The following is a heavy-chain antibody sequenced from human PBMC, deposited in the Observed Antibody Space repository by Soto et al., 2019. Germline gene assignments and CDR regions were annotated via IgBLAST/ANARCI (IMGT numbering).Heavy chain of an antibody. CDR1: GFSLITSGVG. CDR2: IYWDDDK. D-gene: IGHD5-12*01. J-gene: IGHJ5*02. CDR3: AYRQQYRGSWDSGWFDP. Sequence: HITLKESGPPLVEPTQTLTLTCAFSGFSLITSGVGVGWIRQPPGKALEWLAFIYWDDDKRYNPSLRTRLSIIKDTSANQVVLIMTNIDPVDTGTYFCAYRQQYRGSWDSGWFDPWGQGTLVTVSS. V-gene: IGHV2-5*02.